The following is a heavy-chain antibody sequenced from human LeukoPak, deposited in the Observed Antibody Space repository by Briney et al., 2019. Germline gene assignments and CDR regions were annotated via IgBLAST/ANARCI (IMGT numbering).Heavy chain of an antibody. D-gene: IGHD6-6*01. J-gene: IGHJ4*02. CDR3: ASSGSSSVDY. CDR2: INHSGST. Sequence: PSETLSLTCAVYGGSFSGYYWSWIRQPPGKGLEWIGEINHSGSTNYNPSLKSRVTISVDTSKNQFSLKLSSVTAADTAVYYCASSGSSSVDYWGQGTLVTVCS. CDR1: GGSFSGYY. V-gene: IGHV4-34*01.